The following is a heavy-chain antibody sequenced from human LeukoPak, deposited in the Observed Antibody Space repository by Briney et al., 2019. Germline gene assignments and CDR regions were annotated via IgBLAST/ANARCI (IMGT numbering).Heavy chain of an antibody. CDR3: ARESYYDILTGYYAIEYYYYMDV. D-gene: IGHD3-9*01. J-gene: IGHJ6*03. V-gene: IGHV3-7*01. CDR1: GFTFSSYW. CDR2: IKQDGSEK. Sequence: GGSLRLSCAASGFTFSSYWMSWVRQAPGKGLEWVANIKQDGSEKYYVDSVKGRFTISRDNAKNSLYLQMNSLRAEDTAVYYCARESYYDILTGYYAIEYYYYMDVWGKGTTVTVSS.